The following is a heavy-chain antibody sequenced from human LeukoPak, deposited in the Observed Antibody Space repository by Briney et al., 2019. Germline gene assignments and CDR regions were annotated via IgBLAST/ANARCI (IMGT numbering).Heavy chain of an antibody. V-gene: IGHV3-21*01. D-gene: IGHD4-17*01. CDR2: ISSSSSYI. Sequence: GGSLRLSCAASGFTFSSYSMNWVRQAPGKGLEWVSSISSSSSYIYYADSVKGRFTISSDNAKNSLYLQMNSLRAEDTAVYYCARDTVTTYYYYYMDVWGKGTTVTVSS. J-gene: IGHJ6*03. CDR3: ARDTVTTYYYYYMDV. CDR1: GFTFSSYS.